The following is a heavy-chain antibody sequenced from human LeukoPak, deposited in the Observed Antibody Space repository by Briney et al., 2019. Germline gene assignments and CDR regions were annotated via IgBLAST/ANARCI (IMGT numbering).Heavy chain of an antibody. D-gene: IGHD2-15*01. CDR2: IYPDDSDT. CDR1: KDTFDNYW. Sequence: GESLKISCNGSKDTFDNYWIGWVRQMPGKGLEWMGIIYPDDSDTRYSPSFQGQVTISADKSISTAYLQWSSLKASDTAVYYCARVVAATFYYYYGMDVWGQGTTVTV. CDR3: ARVVAATFYYYYGMDV. J-gene: IGHJ6*02. V-gene: IGHV5-51*01.